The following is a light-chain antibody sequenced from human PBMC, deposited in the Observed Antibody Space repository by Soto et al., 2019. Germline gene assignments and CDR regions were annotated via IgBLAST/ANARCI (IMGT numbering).Light chain of an antibody. CDR1: SSDVGS. CDR3: SSYTRSRV. J-gene: IGLJ3*02. CDR2: EVS. Sequence: QSVLTQPPSVSGSPGQSVTISCTGASSDVGSVSWYQQSPGTAPKLMIYEVSNRPSGVPDRFSGSKSGNMASLTISGLQAEDEADYYCSSYTRSRVFGGGTKLTVL. V-gene: IGLV2-18*02.